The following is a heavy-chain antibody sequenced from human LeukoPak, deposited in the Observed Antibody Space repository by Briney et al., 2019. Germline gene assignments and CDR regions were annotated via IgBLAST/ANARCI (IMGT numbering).Heavy chain of an antibody. Sequence: GGSLRLSCATSGFSFSSYAMSWVRQAPGKGLEWVSAMSSSDDGRYYAASVRGRFTISRDTSRSTLYLQMNSLRAEDAAVYYCAKAPVTSCRGAFCHPFDYWGQGTLVTVSS. CDR3: AKAPVTSCRGAFCHPFDY. CDR2: MSSSDDGR. D-gene: IGHD2-15*01. V-gene: IGHV3-23*01. CDR1: GFSFSSYA. J-gene: IGHJ4*02.